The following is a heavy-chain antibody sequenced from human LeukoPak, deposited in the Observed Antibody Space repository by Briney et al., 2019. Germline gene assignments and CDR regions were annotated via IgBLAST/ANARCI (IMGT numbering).Heavy chain of an antibody. CDR2: ISWNSGSI. Sequence: GRSLRLSCAASGFTFDDYAMHWVRQAPGKGLEWVSGISWNSGSIGYADSVKGRFTISRDNAKNSLYLQMNSLRAEDTALYYCAKDSGSWFDPWGQGTLVTVSS. J-gene: IGHJ5*02. CDR1: GFTFDDYA. V-gene: IGHV3-9*01. CDR3: AKDSGSWFDP.